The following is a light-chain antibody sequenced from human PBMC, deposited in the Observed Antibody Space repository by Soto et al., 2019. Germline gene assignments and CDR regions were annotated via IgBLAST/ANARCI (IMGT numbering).Light chain of an antibody. J-gene: IGKJ5*01. V-gene: IGKV3-20*01. Sequence: EIVLTQAPGTLSLAPGDGATLSCRASQSVSNRFVAWYQQRPGQAPRLLIYGASSMAGGIPDRFSGSGSGTEFTLTISRLQPEDFAMYYCQQYASYNVTFGRGTRVEIK. CDR1: QSVSNRF. CDR3: QQYASYNVT. CDR2: GAS.